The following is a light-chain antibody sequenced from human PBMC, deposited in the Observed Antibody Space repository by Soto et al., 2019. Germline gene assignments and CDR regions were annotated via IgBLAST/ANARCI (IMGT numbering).Light chain of an antibody. J-gene: IGKJ4*01. CDR3: QKYNTAPLP. CDR1: QGIGMY. V-gene: IGKV1-27*01. CDR2: AAS. Sequence: DIQMTQSPSSLSASLGERVTITCRASQGIGMYLAWFRQRPGKVPKLLIYAASTLQSGVPYRFSGSGSGTDFTLTISSLQPEDVAAYYCQKYNTAPLPFGGGTRVEIK.